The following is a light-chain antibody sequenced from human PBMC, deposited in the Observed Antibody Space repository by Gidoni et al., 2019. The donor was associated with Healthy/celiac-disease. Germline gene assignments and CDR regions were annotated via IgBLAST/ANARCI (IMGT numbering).Light chain of an antibody. J-gene: IGKJ1*01. CDR1: QSVSSSY. CDR2: GAS. Sequence: DIVLTQSPGTLSLSPGVRTTLSSRASQSVSSSYLDWYQQKPGQAPRLLIYGASSRATGIPDRFSGSGSGTDFTLTISRLEPEDFAVYYCQQYGSSPRTFGQGTKVEIK. V-gene: IGKV3-20*01. CDR3: QQYGSSPRT.